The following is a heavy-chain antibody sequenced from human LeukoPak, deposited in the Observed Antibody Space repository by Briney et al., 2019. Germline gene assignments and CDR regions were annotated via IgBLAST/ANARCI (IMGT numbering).Heavy chain of an antibody. D-gene: IGHD5-24*01. Sequence: PSETLSLTCTVSGGSISSGGYYWSWIRQPPGKGLEWIGYIYHSGSTYYNPSLKSRVTISVDRSKNQFSLKLSSVTAADTAVYYRASPRWLRTPGAFDIWGQGTMVTVSS. J-gene: IGHJ3*02. CDR1: GGSISSGGYY. V-gene: IGHV4-30-2*01. CDR2: IYHSGST. CDR3: ASPRWLRTPGAFDI.